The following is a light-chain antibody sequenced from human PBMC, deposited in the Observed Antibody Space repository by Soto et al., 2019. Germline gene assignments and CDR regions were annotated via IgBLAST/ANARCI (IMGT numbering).Light chain of an antibody. Sequence: EIVLTQSPGTLSLSPGERATLSCRASQSVSSNYLAWYQQKSGQAPRLLIYGISSRATGIPDRFSGSGSGTDFTLIISRLEPEDFAVYYCQQYGTSRTFGQGTKVEIK. V-gene: IGKV3-20*01. CDR1: QSVSSNY. CDR2: GIS. J-gene: IGKJ1*01. CDR3: QQYGTSRT.